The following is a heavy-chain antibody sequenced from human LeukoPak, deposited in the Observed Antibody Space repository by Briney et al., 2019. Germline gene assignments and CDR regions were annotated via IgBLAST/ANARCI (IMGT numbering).Heavy chain of an antibody. J-gene: IGHJ3*02. Sequence: GGSLRLSCAASGFTFSSYSMNWVRQAPGKGLEWVSYISLSSSTIYYADSVKGRFTISRDNAKNSLYLQMNSLRAEDTAVYYCASVNSSSWLYDAFDIWGQGTMLTVSS. D-gene: IGHD6-13*01. CDR1: GFTFSSYS. CDR2: ISLSSSTI. CDR3: ASVNSSSWLYDAFDI. V-gene: IGHV3-48*04.